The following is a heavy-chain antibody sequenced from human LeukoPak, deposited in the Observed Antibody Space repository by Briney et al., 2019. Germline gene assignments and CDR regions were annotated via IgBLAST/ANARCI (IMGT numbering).Heavy chain of an antibody. J-gene: IGHJ6*02. Sequence: GGSLSLSCVGSGFAFHNYAMHWVRRPPGKGLEWVSAINWNSDTKAYADSVKGRFTISRDRARNSLYLQMDSLRPEDTALYYCAKDTGGNGAYFYAMDVWGQGTSVTVSS. V-gene: IGHV3-9*01. CDR3: AKDTGGNGAYFYAMDV. D-gene: IGHD4-23*01. CDR1: GFAFHNYA. CDR2: INWNSDTK.